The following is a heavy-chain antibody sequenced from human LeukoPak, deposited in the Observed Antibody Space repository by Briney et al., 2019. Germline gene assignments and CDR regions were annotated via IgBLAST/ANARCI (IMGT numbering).Heavy chain of an antibody. Sequence: GASVKVSCKASGYTFTGYYMHWVRQAPGQGLEWMGWINPNSGGTNYAQKFQGRVTMTRDTSISTAYMELSRLRSDDTAVYYCARGLRGAVAGTVGDYWGQGTLVTVSS. CDR2: INPNSGGT. CDR1: GYTFTGYY. D-gene: IGHD6-19*01. V-gene: IGHV1-2*02. CDR3: ARGLRGAVAGTVGDY. J-gene: IGHJ4*02.